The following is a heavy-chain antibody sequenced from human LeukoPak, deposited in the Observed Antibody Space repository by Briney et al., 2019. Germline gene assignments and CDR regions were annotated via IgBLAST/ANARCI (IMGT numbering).Heavy chain of an antibody. CDR2: ISYDGGNK. CDR1: GFTFSSYA. CDR3: ARDDKEMATISPLY. V-gene: IGHV3-30*04. Sequence: GGSLRLSCAASGFTFSSYAMHWVRQAPGKGLEWGAVISYDGGNKYYADSVKGRFTISRDNSKNTLYLQMNSLRAEDTAVYYCARDDKEMATISPLYWGQGTLVTVSS. J-gene: IGHJ4*02. D-gene: IGHD5-24*01.